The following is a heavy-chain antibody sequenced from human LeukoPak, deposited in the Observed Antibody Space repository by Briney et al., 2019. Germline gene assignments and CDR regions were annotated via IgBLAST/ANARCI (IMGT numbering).Heavy chain of an antibody. V-gene: IGHV3-30-3*01. CDR1: GFTFSSYA. CDR2: ISYDGSNK. D-gene: IGHD3-10*01. Sequence: GGSLRLSCAASGFTFSSYAMHWVRQAPGKGLEWVAVISYDGSNKYYADSVKGRFTISRDNSKNTLYLKMNSLRAKDTAMYYCEREHVWELAYFDYWGQGTLVTVSS. J-gene: IGHJ4*02. CDR3: EREHVWELAYFDY.